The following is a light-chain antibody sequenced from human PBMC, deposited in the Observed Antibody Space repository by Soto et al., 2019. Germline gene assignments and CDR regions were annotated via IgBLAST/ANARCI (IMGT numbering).Light chain of an antibody. CDR1: SSDVGGYNY. J-gene: IGLJ1*01. Sequence: QSALTQPASVSGSPGQSITISCTGTSSDVGGYNYVSWYQQHPGKAPKLMIYEVSDRPSGVSNRFSGSKSGNRASLTISGLRTEDEADYYCSSYTTTSTLVFGTGTKLTVL. CDR3: SSYTTTSTLV. V-gene: IGLV2-14*01. CDR2: EVS.